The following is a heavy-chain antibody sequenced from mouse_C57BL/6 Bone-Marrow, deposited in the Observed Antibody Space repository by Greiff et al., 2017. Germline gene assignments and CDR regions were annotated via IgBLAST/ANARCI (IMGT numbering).Heavy chain of an antibody. D-gene: IGHD1-1*01. J-gene: IGHJ4*01. CDR2: IHPSDSDT. V-gene: IGHV1-74*01. CDR3: DCRTTVVAPYAMDD. CDR1: GYTFTSYW. Sequence: QVQLQQPGAELVKPGTSVKVSCKASGYTFTSYWMHWVKQRPGQGLEWIGRIHPSDSDTNYNQKFKGKATLTVDKSSSTAYMQLSSLTSADSAAYSGDCRTTVVAPYAMDDWGQGTSVTVSS.